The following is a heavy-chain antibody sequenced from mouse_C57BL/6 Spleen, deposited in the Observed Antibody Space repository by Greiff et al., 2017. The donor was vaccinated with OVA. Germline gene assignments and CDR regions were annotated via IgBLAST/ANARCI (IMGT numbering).Heavy chain of an antibody. V-gene: IGHV1-15*01. J-gene: IGHJ2*01. CDR1: GYTFTDYE. CDR2: IDPETGGT. CDR3: TRWSYGYDGSFDY. Sequence: QVQLQQSGAELVRPGASVTLSCKASGYTFTDYEMHWVKQTPVHGLEWIGAIDPETGGTAYNQKFKGKAILTADKSSSTAYMELRSLTSEDSAVYYCTRWSYGYDGSFDYWGQGTTLTVSS. D-gene: IGHD2-2*01.